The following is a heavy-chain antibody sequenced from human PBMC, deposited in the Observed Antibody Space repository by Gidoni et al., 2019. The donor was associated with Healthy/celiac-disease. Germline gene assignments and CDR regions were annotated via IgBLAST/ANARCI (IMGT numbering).Heavy chain of an antibody. CDR3: ARSPNPSHSSWYYYYGMDV. V-gene: IGHV1-2*02. D-gene: IGHD6-13*01. J-gene: IGHJ6*02. Sequence: QVQLVQSGAEVKKPGASVKVSCKASGYTFTGYYMHWVRQAPGQGLEWMGLINPNSGGTNYAQKFQGRVTMTRDTSISTAYMELSRLRSDDTAVYYCARSPNPSHSSWYYYYGMDVWGQGTTVTVSS. CDR2: INPNSGGT. CDR1: GYTFTGYY.